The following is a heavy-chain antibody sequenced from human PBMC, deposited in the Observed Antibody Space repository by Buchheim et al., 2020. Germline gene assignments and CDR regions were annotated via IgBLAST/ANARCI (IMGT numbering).Heavy chain of an antibody. CDR2: IYHSGGT. J-gene: IGHJ4*02. CDR1: GGSISSSNW. D-gene: IGHD3-3*01. CDR3: ASSGVVDFWSGYSNEGFDY. Sequence: QVQLQESGPGLVKPSGTLSLTCAVSGGSISSSNWWSWVRQPPGKGLEWIGEIYHSGGTNYNPSLTSRVTISVDKSKNQFSPKLSSVTAADTAVYYCASSGVVDFWSGYSNEGFDYWGQGT. V-gene: IGHV4-4*02.